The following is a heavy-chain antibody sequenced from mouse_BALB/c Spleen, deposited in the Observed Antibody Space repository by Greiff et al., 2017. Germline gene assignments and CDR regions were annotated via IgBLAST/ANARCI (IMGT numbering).Heavy chain of an antibody. CDR2: IYPGDGDT. CDR3: ARYSANWDY. D-gene: IGHD4-1*01. CDR1: GYAFSSSW. V-gene: IGHV1-82*01. Sequence: QVQLQQSGPELVKPGASVKISCKASGYAFSSSWMNWVKQRPGQGLEWIGRIYPGDGDTNYNGKFKGKATLTADKSSSTAYMQLSSLTSVDSAVYFCARYSANWDYWGQGTTLTVSS. J-gene: IGHJ2*01.